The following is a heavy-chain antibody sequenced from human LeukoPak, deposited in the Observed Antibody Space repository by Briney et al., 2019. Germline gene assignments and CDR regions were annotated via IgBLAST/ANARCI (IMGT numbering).Heavy chain of an antibody. CDR1: GFTFNSYA. CDR2: ISPSGTDT. CDR3: AKRGGYETMAAFDY. V-gene: IGHV3-23*01. D-gene: IGHD3-10*01. J-gene: IGHJ4*02. Sequence: GGSLRLSCAASGFTFNSYAMSWVRQAPGKGLEWVSAISPSGTDTYYADSVKGRFTISRDNSKNTLYLQMSSLRAEDSAVYYYAKRGGYETMAAFDYWGQGTLVTVSS.